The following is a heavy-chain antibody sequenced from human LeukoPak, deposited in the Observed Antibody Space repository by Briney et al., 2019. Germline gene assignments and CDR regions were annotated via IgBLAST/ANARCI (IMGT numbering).Heavy chain of an antibody. V-gene: IGHV1-69*05. CDR3: ARDLGSCKLGP. Sequence: SVKVSCKASGGTFSSYAISWVRQAPGQGLEWMGRIIPIFGTSNYAQKFQGRVTITTDESTSTAYMELSSLRSEDTAVYYCARDLGSCKLGPWGQGTLVTVSS. CDR1: GGTFSSYA. D-gene: IGHD6-6*01. J-gene: IGHJ5*02. CDR2: IIPIFGTS.